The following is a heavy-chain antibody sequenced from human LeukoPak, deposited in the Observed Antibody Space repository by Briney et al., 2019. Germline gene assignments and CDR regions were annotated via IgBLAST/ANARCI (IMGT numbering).Heavy chain of an antibody. Sequence: GSLRLSCAASGFTFSSYGMHWVRQAPGKGLEWVAFLRYDGRNKYYADSVKGRFTISRDNSKNTLYLQMNSLRAEDTAVYYCAKSPSGSYYYYYYMDVWGKGTTVTVSS. CDR1: GFTFSSYG. CDR2: LRYDGRNK. CDR3: AKSPSGSYYYYYYMDV. D-gene: IGHD1-26*01. J-gene: IGHJ6*03. V-gene: IGHV3-30*02.